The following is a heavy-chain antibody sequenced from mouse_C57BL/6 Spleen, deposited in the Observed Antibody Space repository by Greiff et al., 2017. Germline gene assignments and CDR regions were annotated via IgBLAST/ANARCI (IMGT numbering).Heavy chain of an antibody. CDR2: ISSGGSYT. D-gene: IGHD1-1*01. CDR1: GFTFSSYG. CDR3: ARQGGHYGSSYFAY. Sequence: EVKLVESGGDLVKPGGSLKLSCAASGFTFSSYGMSWVRQTPDKRLEWVATISSGGSYTYYPDSVKGRFTISRDNAKNTLYLQMSSLKSEDTAMYNCARQGGHYGSSYFAYWGQGTTLTVSS. V-gene: IGHV5-6*01. J-gene: IGHJ2*01.